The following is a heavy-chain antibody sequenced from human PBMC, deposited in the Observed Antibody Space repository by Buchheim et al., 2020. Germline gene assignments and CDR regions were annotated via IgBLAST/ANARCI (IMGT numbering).Heavy chain of an antibody. Sequence: QLQLQESGPGLVKPSETLSLTCTVSGGSISSSSYYWGWIRQPPGKGLEWIGSIYYSGSTYYNPSLKSRVTISVDTSKNQFSLKLSSVTAADTAVYYCARHSALLVVPAAMRRANWFDPWGQGTL. V-gene: IGHV4-39*01. CDR2: IYYSGST. CDR1: GGSISSSSYY. CDR3: ARHSALLVVPAAMRRANWFDP. D-gene: IGHD2-2*01. J-gene: IGHJ5*02.